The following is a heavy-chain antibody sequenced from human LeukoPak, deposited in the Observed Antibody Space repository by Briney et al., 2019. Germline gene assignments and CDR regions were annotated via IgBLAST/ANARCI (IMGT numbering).Heavy chain of an antibody. CDR3: AKDIVRYDSTGLYYFDY. Sequence: GRSLRLSCAASGFTFDDYAMHWVRQAPGKGLEWVSGISWNSGSIGYADSVKGRFTISRDNAKNSLYLQMNSLRAEDTALYYCAKDIVRYDSTGLYYFDYWGQGTLVTVSS. D-gene: IGHD3-22*01. V-gene: IGHV3-9*01. J-gene: IGHJ4*02. CDR2: ISWNSGSI. CDR1: GFTFDDYA.